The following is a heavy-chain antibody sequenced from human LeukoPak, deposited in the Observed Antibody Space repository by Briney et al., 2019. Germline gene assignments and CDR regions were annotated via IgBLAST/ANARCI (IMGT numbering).Heavy chain of an antibody. Sequence: PGGSLRLSCAASGFTFSDYYMSWIRQAPGEGLEWVSYISSIGSTIYYADSVKGRFTISRDSAKNSLYLQTNSLRAEDTAVYSCARGRDGYNSGAFDIWGQGTMVTVSS. CDR1: GFTFSDYY. CDR3: ARGRDGYNSGAFDI. V-gene: IGHV3-11*04. D-gene: IGHD5-24*01. CDR2: ISSIGSTI. J-gene: IGHJ3*02.